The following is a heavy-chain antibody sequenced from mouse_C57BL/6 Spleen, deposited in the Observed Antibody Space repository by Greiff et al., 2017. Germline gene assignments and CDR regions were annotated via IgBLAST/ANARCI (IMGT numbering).Heavy chain of an antibody. J-gene: IGHJ2*01. V-gene: IGHV1-52*01. D-gene: IGHD4-1*01. CDR3: VLTGTKGYFDY. CDR2: IDPSDSET. CDR1: GYTFTSYW. Sequence: QVQLQQPGAELVRPGSSVKLSCKASGYTFTSYWMHWVKQRPIQGLEWIGNIDPSDSETHYNQKFKDKATLTVDKSYSTAYMQLSSLTSEDSAVYYCVLTGTKGYFDYWGQGTTLTVSS.